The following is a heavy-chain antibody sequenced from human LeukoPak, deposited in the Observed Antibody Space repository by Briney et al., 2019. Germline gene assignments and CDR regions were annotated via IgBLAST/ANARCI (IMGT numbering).Heavy chain of an antibody. D-gene: IGHD5-18*01. J-gene: IGHJ4*02. CDR1: GFTFTTYG. CDR3: ARDPHVDTAMVHYYFDY. Sequence: GGSLRLSCAVSGFTFTTYGMHWVRQAPGKGLEWVAVISYDGSNKYYADSVKGRFTISRDNSKNTLYLQMNSLRAEDTAVYYCARDPHVDTAMVHYYFDYWGQGTLVTVSS. V-gene: IGHV3-30*03. CDR2: ISYDGSNK.